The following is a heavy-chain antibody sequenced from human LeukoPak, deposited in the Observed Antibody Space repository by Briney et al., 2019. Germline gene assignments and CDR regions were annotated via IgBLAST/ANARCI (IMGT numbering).Heavy chain of an antibody. CDR1: GFTFSYYG. CDR2: ISGSGGST. CDR3: AKLDSTYNLHPFDI. D-gene: IGHD2/OR15-2a*01. V-gene: IGHV3-23*01. J-gene: IGHJ3*02. Sequence: GGSLRLSCEASGFTFSYYGMTWVRQAPGKGLEWVSTISGSGGSTYYADSVKGRFTISRDNSKNTLYVQMNSLRADDTAVYYCAKLDSTYNLHPFDIWGQGTMVTVSS.